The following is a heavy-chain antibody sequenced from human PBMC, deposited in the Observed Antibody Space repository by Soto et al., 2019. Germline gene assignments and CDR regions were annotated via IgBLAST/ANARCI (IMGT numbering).Heavy chain of an antibody. V-gene: IGHV3-13*05. J-gene: IGHJ6*02. Sequence: EVQLVESGGGLVQPGGSLRLSCEASGFTFRNYDMHWVRQGTEKGLEWVSGISAAGDPDYADSVEGRFTISRENAQNSFFLQMNSLRVGDTAAYYCARTDRDFYGLDVWGQGTTVIVSS. CDR3: ARTDRDFYGLDV. CDR2: ISAAGDP. CDR1: GFTFRNYD.